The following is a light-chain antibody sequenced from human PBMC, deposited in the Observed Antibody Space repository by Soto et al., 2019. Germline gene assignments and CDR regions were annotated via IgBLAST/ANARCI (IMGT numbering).Light chain of an antibody. J-gene: IGLJ3*02. CDR3: SSYTSSSTPWV. CDR1: SSDVGGYNY. Sequence: QSVLTQPASVAGSPGQSITISCTGTSSDVGGYNYVSWYQQHPGKAPKLMIYEVSNRPSGVSNRFSGSKSGNTASLTISGLQAEDDADYYCSSYTSSSTPWVFGGGTKVTVL. V-gene: IGLV2-14*01. CDR2: EVS.